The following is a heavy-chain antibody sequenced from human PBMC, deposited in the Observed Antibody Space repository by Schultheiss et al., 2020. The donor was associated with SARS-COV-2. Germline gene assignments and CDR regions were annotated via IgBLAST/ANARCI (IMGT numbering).Heavy chain of an antibody. D-gene: IGHD2-15*01. J-gene: IGHJ5*02. Sequence: SETLSLTCAVYGGSFSGYYWSWIRQPPGKGLEWIGEINHSGSTNYNPSLKSRVTISVDTSKNQFSLKLSSVTAADTAVYYCARGYKVVVVAATFWFDPWGQGTLVTVSS. CDR3: ARGYKVVVVAATFWFDP. CDR1: GGSFSGYY. V-gene: IGHV4-34*01. CDR2: INHSGST.